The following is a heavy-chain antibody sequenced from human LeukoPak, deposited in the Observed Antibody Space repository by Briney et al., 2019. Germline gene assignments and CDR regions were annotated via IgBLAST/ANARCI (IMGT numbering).Heavy chain of an antibody. CDR2: IIPIFGTA. J-gene: IGHJ4*02. CDR3: AKIAASDTGEGY. Sequence: SVKVSCKASGGTFSSHAISWVRQAPGQGLEWMGGIIPIFGTAKYAQKFQGRVTITADESTSTAYMELSSLRSEDTAIYYCAKIAASDTGEGYWGQGTLVTVSS. V-gene: IGHV1-69*01. CDR1: GGTFSSHA. D-gene: IGHD6-13*01.